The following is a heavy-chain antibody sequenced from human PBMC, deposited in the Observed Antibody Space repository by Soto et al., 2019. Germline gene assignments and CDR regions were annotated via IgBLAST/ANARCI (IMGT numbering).Heavy chain of an antibody. CDR1: GFTFSSDG. D-gene: IGHD5-18*01. CDR2: ISNTGSHI. V-gene: IGHV3-21*01. CDR3: ARERYSYGYDGMDV. J-gene: IGHJ6*02. Sequence: PGGSLRLSCAASGFTFSSDGMNWVRRAPGKGLEWVSSISNTGSHIYYADSVKGRFTISRDNSKNSLHLQMNSLRAEDTAVYYCARERYSYGYDGMDVWGQGTTVTVSS.